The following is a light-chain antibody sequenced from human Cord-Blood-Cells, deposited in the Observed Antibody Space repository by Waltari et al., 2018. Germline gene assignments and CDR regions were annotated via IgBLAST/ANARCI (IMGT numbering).Light chain of an antibody. V-gene: IGLV3-19*01. CDR1: SLRSYY. J-gene: IGLJ2*01. CDR3: NSRDSSGNHVV. Sequence: SSELTQDPAVSVALGQTVRITCPGASLRSYYASCYQQKPGQAPVLVIYGKNNRPSGIPDRFSGSSSGNTASLTITGAQAEDEADYYCNSRDSSGNHVVFGGGTKLTVL. CDR2: GKN.